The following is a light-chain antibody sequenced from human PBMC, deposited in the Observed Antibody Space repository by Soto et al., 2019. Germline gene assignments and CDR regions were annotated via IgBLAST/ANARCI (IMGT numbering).Light chain of an antibody. V-gene: IGKV3-20*01. Sequence: EIVLTQSPGTLSLSPGERATLSCRASQSVSSSYLAWYQQKPGQAPRLLIYAASSRATGIPDRFSGGGSGTDFTLTISRLEPEDFAVYYCQQYGSSPWTFGQGTKVEIK. CDR3: QQYGSSPWT. J-gene: IGKJ1*01. CDR2: AAS. CDR1: QSVSSSY.